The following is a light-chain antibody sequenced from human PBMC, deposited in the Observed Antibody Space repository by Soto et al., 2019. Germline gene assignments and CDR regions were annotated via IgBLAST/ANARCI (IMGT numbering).Light chain of an antibody. CDR3: CSYAGIVF. CDR2: EGS. J-gene: IGLJ2*01. CDR1: SSDVGSYNL. Sequence: QSALTQPASVSGSPGQSITISCTGTSSDVGSYNLVSWYQQHPGKAPKLMIYEGSKRPSGVSNRFSGSKSGNTASLTISGLQAEDEVLYYCCSYAGIVFFGGGTMRPVL. V-gene: IGLV2-23*01.